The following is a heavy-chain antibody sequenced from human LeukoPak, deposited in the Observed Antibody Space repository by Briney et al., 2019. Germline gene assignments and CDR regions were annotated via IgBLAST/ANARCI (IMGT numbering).Heavy chain of an antibody. D-gene: IGHD3-3*01. Sequence: GALRLSCAASGFTFSSYAMSWVRQAPGKGLEWVSAISGSGGSTYYADSVKGRFTISRDNSKNTLYLQMNSLRAEDTAVYYCAKDQDPYYDFWSGYYPWVYWGQGTLVTVSS. CDR2: ISGSGGST. J-gene: IGHJ4*02. V-gene: IGHV3-23*01. CDR1: GFTFSSYA. CDR3: AKDQDPYYDFWSGYYPWVY.